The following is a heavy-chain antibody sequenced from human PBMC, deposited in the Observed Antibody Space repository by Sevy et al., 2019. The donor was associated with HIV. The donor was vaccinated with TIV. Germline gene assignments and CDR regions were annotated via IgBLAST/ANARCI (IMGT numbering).Heavy chain of an antibody. J-gene: IGHJ6*02. CDR2: IYYSGRT. CDR1: GDSISGYY. CDR3: ARGAPYYYYGMDL. V-gene: IGHV4-59*01. Sequence: SETLSLTCTVSGDSISGYYWSWIRQPPGKGLEWIGYIYYSGRTNYNPSLKSRVTISEDTSKNQLSLKLSSVTAADTAVYYCARGAPYYYYGMDLWGQGTTVTVSS.